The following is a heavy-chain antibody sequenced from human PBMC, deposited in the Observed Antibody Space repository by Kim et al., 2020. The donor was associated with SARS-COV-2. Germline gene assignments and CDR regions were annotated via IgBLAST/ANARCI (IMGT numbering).Heavy chain of an antibody. Sequence: GGSLRLSCAASGFTFSNAWMSWVRQAPGKGLEWVGRIKSKTDGGTTDYAAPVKGRFTISRDDSKNTLYLQMNSLKTEDTAVYYCTSGEGEVGGYGVPNWFDPWGQGTLVTVSS. V-gene: IGHV3-15*01. CDR1: GFTFSNAW. D-gene: IGHD4-17*01. J-gene: IGHJ5*02. CDR3: TSGEGEVGGYGVPNWFDP. CDR2: IKSKTDGGTT.